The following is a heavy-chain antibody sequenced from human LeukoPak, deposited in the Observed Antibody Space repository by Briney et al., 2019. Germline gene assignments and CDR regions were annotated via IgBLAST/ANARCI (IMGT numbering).Heavy chain of an antibody. V-gene: IGHV3-48*02. J-gene: IGHJ3*02. CDR2: ISSSSSTI. D-gene: IGHD3-9*01. Sequence: GGSLRLSCAASGFTFSGYSMIWVRQAPGRGLEWFSYISSSSSTISYADSVKGRFTISRDNAQNSLYLLMNSLRDEDTAVYYCARETGYAFDIWGQGTMVTVSS. CDR3: ARETGYAFDI. CDR1: GFTFSGYS.